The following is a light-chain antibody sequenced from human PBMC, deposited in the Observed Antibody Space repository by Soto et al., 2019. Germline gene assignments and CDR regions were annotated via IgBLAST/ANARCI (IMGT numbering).Light chain of an antibody. CDR1: QRVSSSY. J-gene: IGKJ2*01. Sequence: NMRTQSPGTLSLSPGERATLSCRASQRVSSSYLAGYQQQPGQAPRLLIYGASSGATGIPDRFSGSGPGTDFTLTISRLEPEDFAIYYCQQYGGVPYTFGQGTKVDIK. V-gene: IGKV3-20*01. CDR2: GAS. CDR3: QQYGGVPYT.